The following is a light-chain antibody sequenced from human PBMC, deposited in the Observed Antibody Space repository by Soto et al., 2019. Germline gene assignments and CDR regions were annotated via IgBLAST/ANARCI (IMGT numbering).Light chain of an antibody. CDR3: QQFGSSPGFT. CDR1: QSINNRY. Sequence: EIVLTQSPGTLSLSPGERATLSCRASQSINNRYLAWYQQKPGQAPRLLIYGASSRATGIPDRFSGSGSGTDFTLTISRLVPEDFAVYYCQQFGSSPGFTFGPGTKVDMK. J-gene: IGKJ3*01. V-gene: IGKV3-20*01. CDR2: GAS.